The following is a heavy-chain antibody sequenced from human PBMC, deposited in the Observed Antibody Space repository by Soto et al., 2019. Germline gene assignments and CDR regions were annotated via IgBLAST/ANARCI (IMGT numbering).Heavy chain of an antibody. D-gene: IGHD2-15*01. J-gene: IGHJ4*02. V-gene: IGHV3-11*04. CDR3: ARDHYCSGDTCYLISFDY. CDR1: GGSISTNTYY. Sequence: LSLTCTVSGGSISTNTYYWGWIRQSPGKGLEWVSFISSSGDTIHYADSVKGRFTVSRDNAKNSLYLQMNSLRDEDTAVFYCARDHYCSGDTCYLISFDYWGQGTQVTVSS. CDR2: ISSSGDTI.